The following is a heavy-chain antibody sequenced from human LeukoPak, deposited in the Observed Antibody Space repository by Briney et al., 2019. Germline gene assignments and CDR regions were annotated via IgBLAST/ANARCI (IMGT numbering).Heavy chain of an antibody. CDR2: IIPIFGTA. CDR1: GGTFSSYA. CDR3: ARGRWFSSLPYCSSTSCSRQSFDY. J-gene: IGHJ4*02. D-gene: IGHD2-2*01. V-gene: IGHV1-69*01. Sequence: SVKVSCKASGGTFSSYAISWVRQAPGQGLEWMGGIIPIFGTANYAQKFQGRVTITADESTSTAYMELSSLRSEDTAVYYCARGRWFSSLPYCSSTSCSRQSFDYWGQGTLVTVSS.